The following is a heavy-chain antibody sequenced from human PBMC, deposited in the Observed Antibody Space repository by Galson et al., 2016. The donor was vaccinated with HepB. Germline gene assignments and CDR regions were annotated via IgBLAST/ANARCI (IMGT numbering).Heavy chain of an antibody. CDR1: GFNFSNYN. V-gene: IGHV3-48*02. Sequence: SLRLSCAASGFNFSNYNMDWVRQAPGKGLEWVSYISGSSSTIYYADSVKGRFTISRDNAKNSLYLQMNSLRDEDTAVYYCARDYPDMDVWGKGTTVTVSS. D-gene: IGHD3-16*02. CDR2: ISGSSSTI. CDR3: ARDYPDMDV. J-gene: IGHJ6*03.